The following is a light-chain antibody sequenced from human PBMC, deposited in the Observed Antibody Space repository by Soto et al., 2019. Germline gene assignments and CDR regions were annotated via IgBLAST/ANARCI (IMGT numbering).Light chain of an antibody. Sequence: DIQMTQSPSSLSASVGDRVAITCRSSQSIRDYLNWYQQKPGKALKLVIYGASNLQSGVPPRFSGSGSGSEFTLTISGLQPDDFAIYFCQQSYSLPLTFGPGTKVDV. V-gene: IGKV1-39*01. CDR1: QSIRDY. CDR2: GAS. CDR3: QQSYSLPLT. J-gene: IGKJ3*01.